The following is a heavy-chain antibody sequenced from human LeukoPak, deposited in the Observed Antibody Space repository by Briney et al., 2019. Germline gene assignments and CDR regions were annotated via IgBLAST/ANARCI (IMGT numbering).Heavy chain of an antibody. CDR2: LYSGGNT. Sequence: GGSLRLSCTVSGFTFGDYTISWVRQAPGKGLEWVSVLYSGGNTYYTDSVKGRFAISRDYSRNTVYLQMNSLRAEDTAVYYCARESGFGELFPYAFDVWGQGTVVTVSS. V-gene: IGHV3-53*01. D-gene: IGHD3-10*01. J-gene: IGHJ3*01. CDR3: ARESGFGELFPYAFDV. CDR1: GFTFGDYT.